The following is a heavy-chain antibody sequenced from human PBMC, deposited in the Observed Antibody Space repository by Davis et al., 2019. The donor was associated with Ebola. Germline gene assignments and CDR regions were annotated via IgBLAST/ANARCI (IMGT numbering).Heavy chain of an antibody. CDR2: IDTAGDS. V-gene: IGHV3-13*01. J-gene: IGHJ6*02. CDR1: GFTFSSNS. D-gene: IGHD3-22*01. Sequence: GESLKISCAASGFTFSSNSMNWVRQASGKGLEWVATIDTAGDSYYAGAVKGRFTISRDNAKNSLYLQLNSLRADDTAVYYCARQGDSSGFPPYYGLDVWGQGTTVTVSS. CDR3: ARQGDSSGFPPYYGLDV.